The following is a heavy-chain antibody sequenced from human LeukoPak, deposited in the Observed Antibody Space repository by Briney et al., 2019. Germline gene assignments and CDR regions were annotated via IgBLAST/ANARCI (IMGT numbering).Heavy chain of an antibody. CDR1: GASITAYY. D-gene: IGHD4-17*01. Sequence: SVTLSLTCTIAGASITAYYWTWIRQPPGKGLQWIGYIYDIGETNYNPSLKSRVTISLDTSKNQFSLKLRSVTVADTAVYYCAKQKNFGDPLDYSAQGTLVTVSS. J-gene: IGHJ4*02. CDR2: IYDIGET. CDR3: AKQKNFGDPLDY. V-gene: IGHV4-59*01.